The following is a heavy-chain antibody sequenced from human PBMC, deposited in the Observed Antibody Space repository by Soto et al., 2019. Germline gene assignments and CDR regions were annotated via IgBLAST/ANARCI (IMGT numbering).Heavy chain of an antibody. CDR3: AVSQEGGGRTTFTY. Sequence: PGGSLRLSCAASGFTFDDNAMHWVRQAPEKGLEWVSGISWEGGIGYADSVKGRCTTSTDNADNSLYLQMNSLRAEDTASYYCAVSQEGGGRTTFTYWGQGTQVTSPQ. D-gene: IGHD5-12*01. V-gene: IGHV3-9*01. CDR1: GFTFDDNA. J-gene: IGHJ4*02. CDR2: ISWEGGI.